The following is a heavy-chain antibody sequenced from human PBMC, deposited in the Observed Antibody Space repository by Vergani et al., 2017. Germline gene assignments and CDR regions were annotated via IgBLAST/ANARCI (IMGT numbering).Heavy chain of an antibody. CDR3: ARDGRLKQQLARRRMDV. J-gene: IGHJ6*03. D-gene: IGHD6-13*01. Sequence: QVQLVESGGGVVQPGRSLRLSCAASGFTFSSYGMHWVRQAPGKGLEGVAVIWYDGSNKYYADSVKGRFTISRDNSKNPLYLQMNSLRAEDTAVYYCARDGRLKQQLARRRMDVWGKGTTVTVSS. CDR2: IWYDGSNK. V-gene: IGHV3-33*01. CDR1: GFTFSSYG.